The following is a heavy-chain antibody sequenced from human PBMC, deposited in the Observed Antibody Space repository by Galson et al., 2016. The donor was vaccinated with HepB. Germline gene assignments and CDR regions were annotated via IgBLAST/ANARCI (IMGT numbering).Heavy chain of an antibody. Sequence: LSLTCTVSGGSTRSVDSYWSWIRQPPGKGLEWIGYIYHTGIAYYNASLKSRAIISVDTSENQFSLKLSSVTATDTAFYYCARYDFSKLDYFDPWGQGTLVTVSS. CDR1: GGSTRSVDSY. CDR3: ARYDFSKLDYFDP. V-gene: IGHV4-30-4*01. J-gene: IGHJ5*02. D-gene: IGHD3-3*01. CDR2: IYHTGIA.